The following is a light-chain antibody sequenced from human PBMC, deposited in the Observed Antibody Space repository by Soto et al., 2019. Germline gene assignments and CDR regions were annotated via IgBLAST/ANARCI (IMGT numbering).Light chain of an antibody. Sequence: EIVLTQSPGTLSLSPGEGAALSCRTSQIISSSYLAGYQQKPGQAPRLLIYAASSRATGIPDRFSGSGSGTDFTLTISRLEPADFAVYYCQLYGGSHMFSFGQGTKLEIK. V-gene: IGKV3-20*01. CDR2: AAS. CDR1: QIISSSY. J-gene: IGKJ2*01. CDR3: QLYGGSHMFS.